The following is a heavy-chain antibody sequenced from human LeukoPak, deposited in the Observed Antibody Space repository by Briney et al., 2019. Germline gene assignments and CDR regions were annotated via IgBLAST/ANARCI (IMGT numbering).Heavy chain of an antibody. J-gene: IGHJ4*02. V-gene: IGHV3-66*01. CDR2: IYSGGST. CDR1: GFTVSSNY. Sequence: GGSLRLSCAASGFTVSSNYMSWVRRAPGKGLEWVSVIYSGGSTYYADSKNTLYLQMNSLRAEDTAVYYCAREGNRGYSYGNYFDYWGQGTLVTVSS. D-gene: IGHD5-18*01. CDR3: AREGNRGYSYGNYFDY.